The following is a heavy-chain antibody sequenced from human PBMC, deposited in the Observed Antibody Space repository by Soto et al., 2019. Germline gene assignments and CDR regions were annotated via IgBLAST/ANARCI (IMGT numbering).Heavy chain of an antibody. CDR1: GCTFSSYA. D-gene: IGHD2-15*01. J-gene: IGHJ3*01. V-gene: IGHV3-33*08. CDR3: ARGPTEYCSGGSCYRDGGFDL. Sequence: PGGSRRLSCAASGCTFSSYAMSWVRQAPGKGLEWVAVIRYDGSNKYYADSVKGRFTISRDNSKNTLYLQMNSLRAGDTAVYYCARGPTEYCSGGSCYRDGGFDLWGQGTMVTVSS. CDR2: IRYDGSNK.